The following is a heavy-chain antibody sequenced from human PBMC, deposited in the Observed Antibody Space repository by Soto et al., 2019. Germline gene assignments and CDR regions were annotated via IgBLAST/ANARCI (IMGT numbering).Heavy chain of an antibody. V-gene: IGHV1-69*01. J-gene: IGHJ4*02. D-gene: IGHD3-10*01. CDR2: MIPLFGTP. CDR1: GGIFSTYA. Sequence: QVQLVQSGAEVKKPGSSVKVSCKASGGIFSTYAISWLRQAPGQGLEWMGGMIPLFGTPNYAQRFQGRVTITADESTSTAYMELSRLRSEDTAVYYCARDRDDYGSGNYYIRIDFWGQGTLFTVSS. CDR3: ARDRDDYGSGNYYIRIDF.